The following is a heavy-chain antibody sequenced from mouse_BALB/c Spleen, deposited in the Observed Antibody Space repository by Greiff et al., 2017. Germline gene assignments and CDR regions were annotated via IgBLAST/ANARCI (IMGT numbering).Heavy chain of an antibody. CDR2: IDPANGNT. Sequence: EVQLQQSGAELVKPGASVKLSCTASGFNFKDTYMHWVKQRPEQGLEWIGRIDPANGNTKYDPKFQGKATITADTSSNTAYLQLSSLTSEDTAVYYCALLRDYYAMDYWGQGTSVTVSS. V-gene: IGHV14-3*02. D-gene: IGHD2-1*01. CDR3: ALLRDYYAMDY. J-gene: IGHJ4*01. CDR1: GFNFKDTY.